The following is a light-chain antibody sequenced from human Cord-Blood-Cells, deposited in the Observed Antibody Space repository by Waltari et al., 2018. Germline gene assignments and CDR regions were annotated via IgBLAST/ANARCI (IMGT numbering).Light chain of an antibody. Sequence: DIVMNQSPDSLAVSLRESAPINCKSSQSVLYSSNNKNYLAWYQQKPGQPPKLLIYWASTRESGVPDRFSGSGSGTDFTLTISSLQAEDVAVYYCQQYYSTPYTFGQGTKLEIK. CDR3: QQYYSTPYT. CDR2: WAS. V-gene: IGKV4-1*01. CDR1: QSVLYSSNNKNY. J-gene: IGKJ2*01.